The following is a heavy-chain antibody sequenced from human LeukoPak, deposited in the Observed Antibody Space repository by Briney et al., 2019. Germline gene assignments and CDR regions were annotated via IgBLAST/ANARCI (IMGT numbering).Heavy chain of an antibody. Sequence: KSSETLSLTCTVSGGSISSYYWSWIRQPAGKGLEWIGRIYTSGSTNYNPSLMSRVTMSVDTSKNQFSLKLSSVTAADTAVYYCARGVVGSSWYNYYYYYMDVWGKGTTVTISS. J-gene: IGHJ6*03. CDR3: ARGVVGSSWYNYYYYYMDV. CDR1: GGSISSYY. CDR2: IYTSGST. D-gene: IGHD6-13*01. V-gene: IGHV4-4*07.